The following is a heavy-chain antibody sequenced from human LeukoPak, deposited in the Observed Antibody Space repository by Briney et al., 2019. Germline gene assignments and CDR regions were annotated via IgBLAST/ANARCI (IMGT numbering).Heavy chain of an antibody. J-gene: IGHJ3*02. CDR3: ARVIIDNWNDEGAFDI. CDR1: GFTFSSYS. CDR2: ISGSGGST. D-gene: IGHD1-1*01. V-gene: IGHV3-23*01. Sequence: PGGSLRLSCAASGFTFSSYSMSWVRQAPGKGLEWVSAISGSGGSTYYADSVKGRFTISRDNSKNTLYLQMNSLRAEDTAVYYCARVIIDNWNDEGAFDIWGQGTMVTVSS.